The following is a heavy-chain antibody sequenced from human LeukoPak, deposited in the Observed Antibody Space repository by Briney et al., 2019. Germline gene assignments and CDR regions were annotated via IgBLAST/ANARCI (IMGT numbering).Heavy chain of an antibody. CDR3: SRKQEDSRGRDWFDP. CDR2: IYYSGST. V-gene: IGHV4-39*01. J-gene: IGHJ5*02. D-gene: IGHD2-15*01. CDR1: GGSISSSSYH. Sequence: SETLSLPCTVSGGSISSSSYHWGSIRQPPGKGLEWIGSIYYSGSTYYNTSLKSRVTISVDTSKHQFSLKLSSVNAADTAVYYWSRKQEDSRGRDWFDPWRRGTGVTVSS.